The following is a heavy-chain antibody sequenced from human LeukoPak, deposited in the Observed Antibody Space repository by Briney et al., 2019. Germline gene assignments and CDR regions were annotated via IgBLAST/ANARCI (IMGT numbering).Heavy chain of an antibody. CDR3: ARNESVLGTTGLNDFFDD. Sequence: SETLSLTCTVSGGSIRGSSDYWGWIRQSPGKGLEWTGSVYYSGSTYYNPSLKSRVSISVDTSKNQFHLRLTSVTAADTAVYYCARNESVLGTTGLNDFFDDWGQGTLVTVSS. CDR2: VYYSGST. V-gene: IGHV4-39*01. CDR1: GGSIRGSSDY. D-gene: IGHD1-7*01. J-gene: IGHJ4*02.